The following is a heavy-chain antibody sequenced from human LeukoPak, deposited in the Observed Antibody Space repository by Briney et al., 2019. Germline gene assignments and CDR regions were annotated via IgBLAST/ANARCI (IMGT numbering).Heavy chain of an antibody. D-gene: IGHD3-22*01. Sequence: GGSLRLSCAASGFTFSNYALHWVRQAPGKGLEWVAVISYDGRTKYYADSVKGRFTISRDNSKNTLYLQMNSLRAEDTAVYYCARGYFDSSGYYLVYAFDIWAKGQWSPSLQ. V-gene: IGHV3-30*04. CDR1: GFTFSNYA. CDR3: ARGYFDSSGYYLVYAFDI. CDR2: ISYDGRTK. J-gene: IGHJ3*02.